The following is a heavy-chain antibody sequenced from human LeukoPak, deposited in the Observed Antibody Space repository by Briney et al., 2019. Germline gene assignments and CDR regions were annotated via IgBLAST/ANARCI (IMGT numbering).Heavy chain of an antibody. V-gene: IGHV1-24*01. CDR3: ARDFWSGYYDY. J-gene: IGHJ4*02. D-gene: IGHD3-3*01. CDR2: VDPEDGET. Sequence: ASVKVSCKVSGHTLTEISMHWVRQAPGKGFEWMGGVDPEDGETIYAQKFQGRVTMTEDTSTDTAYMELSRLRSEDTAVYYCARDFWSGYYDYWGQGTLVTVSS. CDR1: GHTLTEIS.